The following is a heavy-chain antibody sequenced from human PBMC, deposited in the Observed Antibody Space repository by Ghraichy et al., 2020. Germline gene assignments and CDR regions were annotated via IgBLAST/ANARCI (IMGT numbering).Heavy chain of an antibody. V-gene: IGHV3-23*01. Sequence: GGSLRLSCAASGFTFSSYAMSWVRQAPGKGLEWVSGISSSGSSTYYTDSVKGRFTISRDNSKNTLYLQMNSLRAEDTAVYYCAKDGDLWSGYLIYFDYWGQGTLVTVSS. D-gene: IGHD3-3*01. CDR2: ISSSGSST. CDR3: AKDGDLWSGYLIYFDY. CDR1: GFTFSSYA. J-gene: IGHJ4*02.